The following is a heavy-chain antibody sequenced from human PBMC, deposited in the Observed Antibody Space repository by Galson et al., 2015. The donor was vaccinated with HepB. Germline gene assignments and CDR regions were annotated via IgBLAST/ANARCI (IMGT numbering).Heavy chain of an antibody. J-gene: IGHJ5*02. V-gene: IGHV6-1*01. CDR3: ARVTWFGELLYVDWFDP. Sequence: CAISGDSVSSNSAAWNWIRQSPSRGLEWLGRTYYRSKWYNDYAVSVKSRITINPDTSKNQFSLQLNSVTPEDTAVYYCARVTWFGELLYVDWFDPWGQGTLVTVSS. D-gene: IGHD3-10*01. CDR2: TYYRSKWYN. CDR1: GDSVSSNSAA.